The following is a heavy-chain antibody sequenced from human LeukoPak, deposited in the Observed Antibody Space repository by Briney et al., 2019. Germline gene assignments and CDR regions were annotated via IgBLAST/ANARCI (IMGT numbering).Heavy chain of an antibody. CDR2: ISSNGDST. CDR3: ARDSSITNYYYGMDV. V-gene: IGHV3-64*01. Sequence: PGGSLRLSCTASGFPFSSYAMHWVRQAPGKGLEYVSGISSNGDSTYYANSVKGRFTISRDNSKNTLYLQMGSLRAEGMAVFYCARDSSITNYYYGMDVWGQGTTVTVSS. D-gene: IGHD2-2*01. J-gene: IGHJ6*02. CDR1: GFPFSSYA.